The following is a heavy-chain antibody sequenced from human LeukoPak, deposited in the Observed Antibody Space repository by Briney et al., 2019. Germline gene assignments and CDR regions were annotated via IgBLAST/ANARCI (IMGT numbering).Heavy chain of an antibody. CDR3: AKSPLGSFGEFDY. J-gene: IGHJ4*02. V-gene: IGHV3-23*01. D-gene: IGHD3-10*01. CDR2: ISGSGGST. Sequence: PGGSLRLSCAASGFTFSSYAMSWVRQAPEKGLEWVSAISGSGGSTYYADSVKGRFTISRDNSKNTLYLQMNSLRAEDTAVYYCAKSPLGSFGEFDYWGQGTLVTVSS. CDR1: GFTFSSYA.